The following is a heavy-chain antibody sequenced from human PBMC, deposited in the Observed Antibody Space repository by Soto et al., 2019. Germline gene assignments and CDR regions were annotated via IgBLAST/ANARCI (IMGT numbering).Heavy chain of an antibody. D-gene: IGHD2-8*01. CDR1: GGSFSGYY. Sequence: SETLSLTCAVYGGSFSGYYWSWIRQPPGKGLEWIGEINHSGSTNYNPSLKSRVTISVDTSKNQFSLKLSSVTAADTAVYYCAREGPYCTNGVCYQGKWFDPWGQGTLVTVSS. J-gene: IGHJ5*02. V-gene: IGHV4-34*01. CDR2: INHSGST. CDR3: AREGPYCTNGVCYQGKWFDP.